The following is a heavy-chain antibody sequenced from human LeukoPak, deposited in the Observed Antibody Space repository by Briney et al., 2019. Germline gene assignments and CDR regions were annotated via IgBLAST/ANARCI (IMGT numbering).Heavy chain of an antibody. CDR1: GGCISSGSYY. CDR2: IYTSGST. Sequence: PSQTLSLTCTVSGGCISSGSYYWSWTRQPAGKGLEWIGRIYTSGSTNYNPSLKSRVTISVDTSKNQFSLKLSSVTAADTAVYYCARAKIPGIAVAGGDYAFDIWGQGTMFTASS. CDR3: ARAKIPGIAVAGGDYAFDI. D-gene: IGHD6-19*01. J-gene: IGHJ3*02. V-gene: IGHV4-61*02.